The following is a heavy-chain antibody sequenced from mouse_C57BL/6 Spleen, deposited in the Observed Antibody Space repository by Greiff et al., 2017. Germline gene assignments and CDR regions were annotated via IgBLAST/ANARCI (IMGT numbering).Heavy chain of an antibody. CDR2: IYPGDGDT. D-gene: IGHD1-1*01. CDR1: GYAFSSSW. J-gene: IGHJ2*01. V-gene: IGHV1-82*01. Sequence: QLKESGPELVKPGASVKISCKASGYAFSSSWMNWVKQRPGKGLEWIGRIYPGDGDTNYNGKFKGKATLTADKSSSTAYMQLSSLTSEDSAVYFCARGHYYGSSLYYFDYWGQGTTLTVSS. CDR3: ARGHYYGSSLYYFDY.